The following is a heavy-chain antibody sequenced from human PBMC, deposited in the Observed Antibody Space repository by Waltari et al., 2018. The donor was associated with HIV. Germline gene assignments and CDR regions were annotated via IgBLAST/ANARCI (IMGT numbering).Heavy chain of an antibody. Sequence: QVQLQESGPGLVKPSQTLSLTCTVSGGSISSGDYYWSWIRQPPGKGLEWIGYIYYSGSTYYNPSLKSRVTISVDRSKNQFSLKLSSVTAADTAVYYCARDSSYYDILTGKYGMDVWGQGTTVTVSS. CDR1: GGSISSGDYY. D-gene: IGHD3-9*01. CDR2: IYYSGST. V-gene: IGHV4-30-4*08. CDR3: ARDSSYYDILTGKYGMDV. J-gene: IGHJ6*02.